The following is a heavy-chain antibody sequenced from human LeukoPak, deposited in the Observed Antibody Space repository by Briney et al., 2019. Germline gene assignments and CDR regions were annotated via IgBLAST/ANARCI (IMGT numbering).Heavy chain of an antibody. D-gene: IGHD2-21*02. Sequence: GASLRLSCVASGFTFSNYAMGWVRQAPGKGLEWVSAITGDGSSTYNADSVKGRFTVSRDNSKNTLYLQMNSLRAEDTATYYCAKARIVVVTALDYWGQGTLVIVSS. V-gene: IGHV3-23*01. CDR3: AKARIVVVTALDY. CDR1: GFTFSNYA. J-gene: IGHJ4*02. CDR2: ITGDGSST.